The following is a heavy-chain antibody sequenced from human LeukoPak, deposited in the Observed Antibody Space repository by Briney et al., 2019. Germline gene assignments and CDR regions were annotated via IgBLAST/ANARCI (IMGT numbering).Heavy chain of an antibody. V-gene: IGHV1-2*02. Sequence: VASVKVSCKASGYTFTGYYMHWVRQAPGQGLEWMGWINPNSGGTNYAQKFQGRVTMTRDTSISTAYMELSRLRSDDTAVYYCARDQVVPVAIYSRGANWFDPWGQGTLVTVSS. D-gene: IGHD2-2*02. J-gene: IGHJ5*02. CDR1: GYTFTGYY. CDR3: ARDQVVPVAIYSRGANWFDP. CDR2: INPNSGGT.